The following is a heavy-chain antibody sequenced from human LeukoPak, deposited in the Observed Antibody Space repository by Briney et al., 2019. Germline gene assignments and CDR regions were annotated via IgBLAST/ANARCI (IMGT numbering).Heavy chain of an antibody. CDR1: GASISSYY. V-gene: IGHV4-59*01. D-gene: IGHD1-26*01. J-gene: IGHJ4*02. CDR3: AREESIGRYQFLHDY. CDR2: IYYSGST. Sequence: SETLSLTCTVSGASISSYYWSWIRQPPGKGLEWIGYIYYSGSTNYNPSPKSRVTMSVDTSRNQFSLKLSSVTADDTAVYYCAREESIGRYQFLHDYWGQGTLVTVSS.